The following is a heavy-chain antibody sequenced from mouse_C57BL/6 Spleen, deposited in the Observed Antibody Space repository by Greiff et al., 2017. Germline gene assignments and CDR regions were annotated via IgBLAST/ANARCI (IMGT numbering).Heavy chain of an antibody. V-gene: IGHV5-4*03. D-gene: IGHD1-1*01. CDR3: ATVVATRYFDV. J-gene: IGHJ1*03. CDR1: GFTFSSYA. CDR2: ISDGGSYT. Sequence: DVMLVESGGGLVKPGGSLKLSCAASGFTFSSYAMSWVRQTPEKRLEWVATISDGGSYTYYPDNVKGRFTISRDNAKNNLYLQMSHLKSEDTAMYYCATVVATRYFDVWGTGTTVTVSS.